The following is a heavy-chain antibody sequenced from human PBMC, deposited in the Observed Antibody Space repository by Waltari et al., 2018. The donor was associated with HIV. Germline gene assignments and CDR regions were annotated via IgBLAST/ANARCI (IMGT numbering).Heavy chain of an antibody. CDR1: GFSVSTTY. Sequence: EVQVVETGGGLIQPGGSLRLSSAASGFSVSTTYMSWVRQAPGTGLEWVSVIYSDGDTSYGDSVKGRFTMSRDNSKNTVFLQMNSLRVEDTAVYYCARGREYSYGPVSYWGQGALVTVSS. V-gene: IGHV3-53*02. D-gene: IGHD5-18*01. CDR2: IYSDGDT. CDR3: ARGREYSYGPVSY. J-gene: IGHJ4*02.